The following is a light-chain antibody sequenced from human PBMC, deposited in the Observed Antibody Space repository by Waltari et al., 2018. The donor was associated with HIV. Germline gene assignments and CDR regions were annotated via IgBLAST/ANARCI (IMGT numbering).Light chain of an antibody. CDR3: QQYGSSPLT. Sequence: EIVLTESPGTLFLSPGERGTLSCRASESVSSSNFLAWYQQRPGQAPRLLIYAASSRATGIPDRFSGSESGTDFTLTISRLGPEDFAVYYCQQYGSSPLTFGGGTKVEIK. V-gene: IGKV3-20*01. J-gene: IGKJ4*01. CDR2: AAS. CDR1: ESVSSSN.